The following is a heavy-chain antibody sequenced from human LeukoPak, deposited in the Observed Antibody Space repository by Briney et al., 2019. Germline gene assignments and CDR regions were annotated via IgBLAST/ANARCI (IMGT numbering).Heavy chain of an antibody. CDR2: ISYDGSNK. CDR3: ARKGYDSSGYYYEYYFDY. CDR1: GFTFSSYA. D-gene: IGHD3-22*01. Sequence: PGGSLRLSCAASGFTFSSYAMHWVRQAPGKGLEWVAVISYDGSNKYYADSVKGRFTISRDNSKNTLYLQMNSLRAEDTAVYYCARKGYDSSGYYYEYYFDYWGQGTLVTVSS. V-gene: IGHV3-30-3*01. J-gene: IGHJ4*02.